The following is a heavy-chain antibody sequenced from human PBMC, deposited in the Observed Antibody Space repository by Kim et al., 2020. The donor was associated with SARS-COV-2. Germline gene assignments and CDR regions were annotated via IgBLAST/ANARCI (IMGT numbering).Heavy chain of an antibody. D-gene: IGHD6-13*01. CDR3: ARVDSSSWYGGGWFDP. J-gene: IGHJ5*02. V-gene: IGHV6-1*01. CDR1: GDSVSSNSAA. Sequence: SQTLSLTCAISGDSVSSNSAAWNWIRQSPSRGLEWLGRTYYRSKWYNDYAVSVKSRITINPDTSKNQFSLQLNSVTPEDTAVYYCARVDSSSWYGGGWFDPWGQGTLVTVSS. CDR2: TYYRSKWYN.